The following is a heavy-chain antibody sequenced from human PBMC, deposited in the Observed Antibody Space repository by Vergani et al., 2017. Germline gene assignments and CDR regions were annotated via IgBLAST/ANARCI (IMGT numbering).Heavy chain of an antibody. CDR1: GFPFSTYG. J-gene: IGHJ4*02. CDR3: VKDQPVFDE. CDR2: IQKDGIDK. Sequence: QVQLVESGGGVVQPGESLRLSCAASGFPFSTYGMHWVRQAPGRGRGGVAFIQKDGIDKFYADSVRGRFTISGDISKNTLYLEMTSLSAEDTALYPCVKDQPVFDEWGRGTLVSVS. V-gene: IGHV3-30*02.